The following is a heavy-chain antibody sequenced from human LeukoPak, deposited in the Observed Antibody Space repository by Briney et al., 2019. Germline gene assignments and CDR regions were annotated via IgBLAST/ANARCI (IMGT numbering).Heavy chain of an antibody. CDR2: LSGSSTHT. D-gene: IGHD5-24*01. V-gene: IGHV3-23*01. Sequence: PGGSLRLSCAASGFTFDTYAMNWVRQAPGKGLEWVSSLSGSSTHTYYADSVKGRFTISRDDSKNTLYLQMDSLRAEDTAVYYCANQQPGKWLAPNLWGQGTLVTISS. CDR1: GFTFDTYA. J-gene: IGHJ5*02. CDR3: ANQQPGKWLAPNL.